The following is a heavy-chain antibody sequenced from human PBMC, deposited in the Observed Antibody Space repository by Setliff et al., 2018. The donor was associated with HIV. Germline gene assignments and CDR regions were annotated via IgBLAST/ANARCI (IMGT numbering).Heavy chain of an antibody. J-gene: IGHJ2*01. CDR2: IYYSGST. CDR1: GGSISSSSYY. Sequence: SETLSLTCTVSGGSISSSSYYWGWIRQPTGKGLEWIGSIYYSGSTYYNPSLKSRLTISVDTSKNQFSLKLSSVTAADTAVYYCASLFGRYDSIAKPIWYFDLWGRGTLVTVSS. V-gene: IGHV4-39*01. CDR3: ASLFGRYDSIAKPIWYFDL. D-gene: IGHD3-22*01.